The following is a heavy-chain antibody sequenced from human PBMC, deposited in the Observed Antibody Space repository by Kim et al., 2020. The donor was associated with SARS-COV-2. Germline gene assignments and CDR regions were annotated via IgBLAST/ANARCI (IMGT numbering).Heavy chain of an antibody. CDR2: ISSSSTT. Sequence: GGSLRLSCAASGFTFSSYNMNWVRQAPGKGLEWVSFISSSSTTYYAASVKGRFTISRDNAKNSLYLQMNSLRDEDTAVYYCTRFIFMPDDYYGKGTQVT. CDR1: GFTFSSYN. CDR3: TRFIFMPDDY. V-gene: IGHV3-48*02. D-gene: IGHD2-2*01. J-gene: IGHJ4*02.